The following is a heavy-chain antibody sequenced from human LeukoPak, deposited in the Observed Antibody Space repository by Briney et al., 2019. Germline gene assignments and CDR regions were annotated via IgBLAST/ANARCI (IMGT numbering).Heavy chain of an antibody. CDR3: ARDQGGSYSQYYYYYYYMDV. CDR1: GFTFSSYA. J-gene: IGHJ6*03. CDR2: ISYDGSNK. D-gene: IGHD1-26*01. Sequence: GGSLRLSCAASGFTFSSYAMHWVRQAPGKGLEWVAVISYDGSNKYYADSVKGRFTISRDNSKNTLYLQMNSLRAEDTAVYYCARDQGGSYSQYYYYYYYMDVWGKGTTVTVSS. V-gene: IGHV3-30-3*01.